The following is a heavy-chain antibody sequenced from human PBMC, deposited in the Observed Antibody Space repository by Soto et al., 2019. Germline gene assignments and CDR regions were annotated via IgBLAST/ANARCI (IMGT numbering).Heavy chain of an antibody. CDR2: ISSSGSTI. CDR1: GFTFSSYE. J-gene: IGHJ4*02. CDR3: ARDGGSSWYDFPLDY. D-gene: IGHD6-13*01. Sequence: EVQLVESGGGLVQPGGSLRLSCAASGFTFSSYEMNWVRQAPGKGLEWVSYISSSGSTIYYADSVKGRFTISRDNAKNSLYLQMNSLRAEDTAVYYCARDGGSSWYDFPLDYWGQGTLVTVSS. V-gene: IGHV3-48*03.